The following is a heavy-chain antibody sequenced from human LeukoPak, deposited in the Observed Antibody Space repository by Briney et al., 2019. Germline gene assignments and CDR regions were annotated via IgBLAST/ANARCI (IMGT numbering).Heavy chain of an antibody. CDR1: GYRFTSYW. Sequence: LGESLKISCKVSGYRFTSYWIGWVRQMPGKGLEWMGIIYPRDSDTRYSPSFQGQVTISADKSISTAYLQWSSLKASDTAMYYCARRGIVGATTARPTTGNDAFDIWGQGTMVTVSS. D-gene: IGHD1-26*01. J-gene: IGHJ3*02. V-gene: IGHV5-51*01. CDR3: ARRGIVGATTARPTTGNDAFDI. CDR2: IYPRDSDT.